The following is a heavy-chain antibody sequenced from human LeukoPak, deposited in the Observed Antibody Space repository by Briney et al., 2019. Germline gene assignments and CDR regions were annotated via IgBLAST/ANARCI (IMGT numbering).Heavy chain of an antibody. D-gene: IGHD6-13*01. CDR1: GFTFSSYS. CDR2: ISSSSSSYI. J-gene: IGHJ4*02. Sequence: PGGSLRLSCAASGFTFSSYSMNWVRQAPGKGLEWVSSISSSSSSYIYYADSVKGRFTISRDNAKNSLYLQMNSLRAEDTAVYYCARKLSNWYSSSWYRAIGYCDYWGQGTLVTVSS. V-gene: IGHV3-21*01. CDR3: ARKLSNWYSSSWYRAIGYCDY.